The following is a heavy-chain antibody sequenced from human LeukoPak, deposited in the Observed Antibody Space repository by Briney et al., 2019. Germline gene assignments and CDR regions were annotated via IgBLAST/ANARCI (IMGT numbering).Heavy chain of an antibody. V-gene: IGHV3-23*01. J-gene: IGHJ6*02. CDR1: GSTFSSHA. CDR3: ARDTVTTFRFRDYYYYGMDV. Sequence: GGSLRLSCAASGSTFSSHAMSWVRQAPGKGLEWVSTISGDGGITYYADSAKGRFTISRDNSKNTLYLQMNSLRAEDTAVYYCARDTVTTFRFRDYYYYGMDVWGQGTTVTVSS. D-gene: IGHD4-17*01. CDR2: ISGDGGIT.